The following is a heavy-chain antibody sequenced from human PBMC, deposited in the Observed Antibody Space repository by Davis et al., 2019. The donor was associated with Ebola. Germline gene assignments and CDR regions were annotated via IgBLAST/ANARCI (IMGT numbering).Heavy chain of an antibody. Sequence: MPSETLSLTCAVSGDSISSRNWWSWVRQSTGKGLEWIGEIYHSGSTKYNPSLKSRVTISVDTSKNQFSLKLSSVTAADTAVYYCASPDYWGQGTLVTVSS. CDR3: ASPDY. J-gene: IGHJ4*02. V-gene: IGHV4-4*02. CDR1: GDSISSRNW. CDR2: IYHSGST.